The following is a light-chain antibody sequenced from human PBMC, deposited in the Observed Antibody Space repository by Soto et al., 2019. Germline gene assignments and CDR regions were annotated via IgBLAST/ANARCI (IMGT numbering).Light chain of an antibody. V-gene: IGLV1-44*01. J-gene: IGLJ1*01. CDR3: AAWDDSLNGPYV. CDR1: SSNIGSNT. CDR2: SNN. Sequence: SVLTQPPSASGTPGQRVTISCSGSSSNIGSNTVNWYQQLPGTAPKLLIYSNNPRPSGVPHRFSGSKSGTSASLAISGLQAEDGADYYCAAWDDSLNGPYVFGTGTKLTVL.